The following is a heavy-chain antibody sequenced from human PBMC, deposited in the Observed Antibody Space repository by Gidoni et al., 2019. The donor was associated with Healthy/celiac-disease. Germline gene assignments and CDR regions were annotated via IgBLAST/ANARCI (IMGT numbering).Heavy chain of an antibody. CDR3: ARWPLGAFDI. J-gene: IGHJ3*02. Sequence: QVQLQQCGAGLLKPSETLSLTCAVYGGSFSGYYWSWIRQPPGKGLEWIGEINNSGSTNYNPSLKSRVTISVDTSKNQFSLKLSSVTAADTAVYYCARWPLGAFDIWGQGTMVTVSS. CDR1: GGSFSGYY. CDR2: INNSGST. V-gene: IGHV4-34*01.